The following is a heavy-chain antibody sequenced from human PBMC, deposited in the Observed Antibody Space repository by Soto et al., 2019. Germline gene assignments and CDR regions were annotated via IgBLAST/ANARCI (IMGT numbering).Heavy chain of an antibody. D-gene: IGHD6-19*01. V-gene: IGHV3-30*18. Sequence: GGSLRLSCAASGLMFSSYGMHWVRQAPGKGLEWVAAISSDGTNKHYADSVKGRFSVSRDNSKNTLYLQMNSLRPEDTAVFYCAKGRVGSVNFDCWGQGTLVTVSS. CDR1: GLMFSSYG. CDR2: ISSDGTNK. J-gene: IGHJ4*02. CDR3: AKGRVGSVNFDC.